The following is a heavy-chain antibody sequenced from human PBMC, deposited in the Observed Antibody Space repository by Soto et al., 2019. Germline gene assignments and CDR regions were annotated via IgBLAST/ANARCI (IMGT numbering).Heavy chain of an antibody. J-gene: IGHJ6*02. CDR3: GSVLKAGYSYGPSEFYRMDV. CDR2: IYYSGST. CDR1: GGSIGRYS. Sequence: TPLPTCTVSGGSIGRYSRSWIWQPPVKGLEWIGYIYYSGSTNYNPSLKSRVTISVDTSKNQFSLKLSSVTAADTAVYYCGSVLKAGYSYGPSEFYRMDVWAQATTLTATS. D-gene: IGHD5-18*01. V-gene: IGHV4-59*01.